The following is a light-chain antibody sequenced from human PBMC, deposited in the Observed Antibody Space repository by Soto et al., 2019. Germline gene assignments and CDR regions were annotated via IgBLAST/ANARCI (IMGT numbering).Light chain of an antibody. V-gene: IGKV2-30*02. CDR3: MQGTHWPIT. Sequence: DVVMTQSPLSLPVTLGQPASISCRSHSGFVHSDGIAYFSWFQQRPGRSPRRLIYKVSNRDSGVPARFSGSGSGTDFALKISRVEAEDVGVYYCMQGTHWPITFGQGTGLEIK. CDR2: KVS. CDR1: SGFVHSDGIAY. J-gene: IGKJ5*01.